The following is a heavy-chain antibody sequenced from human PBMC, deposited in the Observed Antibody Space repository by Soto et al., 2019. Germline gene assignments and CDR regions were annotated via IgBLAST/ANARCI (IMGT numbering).Heavy chain of an antibody. D-gene: IGHD6-6*01. CDR2: ISWNSGSI. Sequence: EVQLVESGGGLVQPGRSLRLSCAASGFTFDDYAMHWVRQAPGKGLEWVSGISWNSGSIGYADSVKGRFTISRDNAXXSXHXXMNSLRAEDTALYYCAKAGYSSSSDRSYYYYGMDVWGQGTTVTVSS. CDR1: GFTFDDYA. J-gene: IGHJ6*02. CDR3: AKAGYSSSSDRSYYYYGMDV. V-gene: IGHV3-9*01.